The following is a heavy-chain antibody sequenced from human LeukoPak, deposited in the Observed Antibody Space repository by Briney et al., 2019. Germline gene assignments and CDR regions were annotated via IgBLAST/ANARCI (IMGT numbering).Heavy chain of an antibody. CDR1: GYTFTGYY. J-gene: IGHJ4*02. V-gene: IGHV1-2*02. D-gene: IGHD2-21*01. CDR3: ARRAYCGGDCYLFDY. CDR2: INPDRGGT. Sequence: ASVEVSCKASGYTFTGYYMHWVRQAPGQGLEWMGWINPDRGGTNYAQKFQGRVTMTRDTSISTVYMELSRLRSDDTAVYCCARRAYCGGDCYLFDYWGQGTLVTVSS.